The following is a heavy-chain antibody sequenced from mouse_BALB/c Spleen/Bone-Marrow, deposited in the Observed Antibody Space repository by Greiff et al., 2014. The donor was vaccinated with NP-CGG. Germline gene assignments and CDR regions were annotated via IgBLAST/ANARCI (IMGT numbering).Heavy chain of an antibody. CDR1: GYVFSTYW. Sequence: QVQLKESGAELVRPGSSVNISCKASGYVFSTYWMNWVKQRPGQGLERIGQIYPGDGDTNYNGKFKDKVILTADKSSSTAYMQLSSLTSEDSAVYFCARSGKGAMDYWGQGTSVTVSS. J-gene: IGHJ4*01. CDR2: IYPGDGDT. CDR3: ARSGKGAMDY. V-gene: IGHV1-80*01. D-gene: IGHD2-1*01.